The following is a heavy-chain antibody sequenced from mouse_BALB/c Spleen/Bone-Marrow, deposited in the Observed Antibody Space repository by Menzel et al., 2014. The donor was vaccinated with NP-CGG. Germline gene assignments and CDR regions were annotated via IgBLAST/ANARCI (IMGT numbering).Heavy chain of an antibody. D-gene: IGHD2-10*02. J-gene: IGHJ3*01. CDR2: SRNKAKHYTT. CDR1: GFTFSDFY. Sequence: EVMLVESGGGLVQPGDSLRLSCATSGFTFSDFYMEWVRQPPGKRLEWIAASRNKAKHYTTEYSASVKGRFIVSRDTSQSILYLQMNALRAKDTAIYYCARDVGYGNYFVYWGQGTLVTVSA. V-gene: IGHV7-1*02. CDR3: ARDVGYGNYFVY.